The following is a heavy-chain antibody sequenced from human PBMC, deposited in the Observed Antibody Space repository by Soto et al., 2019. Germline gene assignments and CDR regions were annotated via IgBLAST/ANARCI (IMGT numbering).Heavy chain of an antibody. V-gene: IGHV4-34*01. CDR1: GGSFSGYY. D-gene: IGHD1-7*01. CDR3: ATILPPMRAGTKKDDY. Sequence: SETLSLTCAVYGGSFSGYYWSWIRQPPGKGLEWIGEINHSVSTNYNPSLKSRVTISVDTSKNQFSLKLSSVTAADTAVYYCATILPPMRAGTKKDDYWGQGTRVTVSS. CDR2: INHSVST. J-gene: IGHJ4*02.